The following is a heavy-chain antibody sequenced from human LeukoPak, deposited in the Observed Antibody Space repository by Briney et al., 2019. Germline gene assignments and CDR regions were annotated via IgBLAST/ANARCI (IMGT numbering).Heavy chain of an antibody. V-gene: IGHV4-34*01. CDR1: GGSFTDYF. CDR3: ARGRIAKIVVVHSFSYGMDV. J-gene: IGHJ6*02. CDR2: INDYTGDT. D-gene: IGHD3-22*01. Sequence: SETLSLTCTVFGGSFTDYFWTWIRHSPGRGLEWIGEINDYTGDTNYNPSLNSRVSISLEKSKNQFSLELRSVTAADTAVYYCARGRIAKIVVVHSFSYGMDVWGQGTTVTVSS.